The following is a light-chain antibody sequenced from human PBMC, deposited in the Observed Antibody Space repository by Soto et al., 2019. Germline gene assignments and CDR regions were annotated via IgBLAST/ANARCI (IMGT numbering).Light chain of an antibody. V-gene: IGKV3-15*01. CDR1: QSVTIN. CDR2: GAS. Sequence: ETVMTQSPVPLSVSPGDRATLYCKASQSVTINLAWYHQKPGQGPRLIIYGASARATGIPARFSGGGSGAEYTLTISSLQSEDVTVYYCQQYDKWPRTFVQGTKVDIK. J-gene: IGKJ1*01. CDR3: QQYDKWPRT.